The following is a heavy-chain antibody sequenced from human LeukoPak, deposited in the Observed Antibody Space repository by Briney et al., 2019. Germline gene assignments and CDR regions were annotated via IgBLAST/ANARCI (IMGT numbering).Heavy chain of an antibody. V-gene: IGHV4-34*01. CDR2: INHSGST. J-gene: IGHJ1*01. D-gene: IGHD3-22*01. CDR3: ARGPKDYYDSSGYYYHPEYFQH. CDR1: GGSFSGYY. Sequence: SETLSLTCAVYGGSFSGYYWSWIRQPPGKGLEWIGEINHSGSTNYNPSLKSRVTISVDTSKNQFSLKLSSVTAADTAVYYCARGPKDYYDSSGYYYHPEYFQHWGQGTLVTVSS.